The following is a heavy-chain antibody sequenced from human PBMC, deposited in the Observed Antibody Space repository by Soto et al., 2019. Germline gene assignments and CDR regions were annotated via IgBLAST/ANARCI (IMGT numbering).Heavy chain of an antibody. Sequence: QVQLQESGPGLVKPSETLSLTCTVSGGSISSYYWSWIRQPPGKGLEWIGYIYYSGSTNYNPSLKSRVTISVDTSKNQFSLKLSSVTAADTAVYYCARVGYDFWSGWNMRFDPWGQGTLVTVSS. CDR2: IYYSGST. D-gene: IGHD3-3*01. CDR3: ARVGYDFWSGWNMRFDP. J-gene: IGHJ5*02. V-gene: IGHV4-59*01. CDR1: GGSISSYY.